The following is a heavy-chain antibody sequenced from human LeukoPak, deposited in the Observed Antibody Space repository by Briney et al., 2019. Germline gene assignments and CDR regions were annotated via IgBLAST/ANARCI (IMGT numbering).Heavy chain of an antibody. J-gene: IGHJ5*02. V-gene: IGHV3-7*01. CDR3: VRGSIVGTRLAFGP. Sequence: GGSLRLSCAASGSTLSNYWMSWVRQAPGKGLEWVANVKYDGSDRNYVDSVKGRFTISRDNARNSLFLQMNSLRAEDTALYYCVRGSIVGTRLAFGPWGQGTLVTVSS. CDR2: VKYDGSDR. D-gene: IGHD1-26*01. CDR1: GSTLSNYW.